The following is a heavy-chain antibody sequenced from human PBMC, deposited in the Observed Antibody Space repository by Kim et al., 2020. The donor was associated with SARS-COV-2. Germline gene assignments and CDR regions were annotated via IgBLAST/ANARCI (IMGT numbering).Heavy chain of an antibody. V-gene: IGHV4-39*01. J-gene: IGHJ4*02. Sequence: SETLSLTCTVSGGSISSSSYYWGWIRQPPGKGLEWIGSIYYSGSTYYNPSLKSRVTISVDTSKNQFSLKLSSVTAADTAVYYCASLTLYCSSTSCYFDYFDYWGQGTLVTVSS. D-gene: IGHD2-2*01. CDR1: GGSISSSSYY. CDR3: ASLTLYCSSTSCYFDYFDY. CDR2: IYYSGST.